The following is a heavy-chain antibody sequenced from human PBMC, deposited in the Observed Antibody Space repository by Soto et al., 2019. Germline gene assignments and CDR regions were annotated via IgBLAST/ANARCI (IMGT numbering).Heavy chain of an antibody. CDR2: MNPNNGNA. D-gene: IGHD1-20*01. J-gene: IGHJ6*02. Sequence: ASVKVSCKASGYTFITYDINWVRQAAGQGLEWMGWMNPNNGNAGYAQKFQGRVTMTRDTSISTAYMELSSLRSEDTAVYYCARDSRRRYTWNEGYYYYGMDVWGQGTTVTVSS. CDR3: ARDSRRRYTWNEGYYYYGMDV. V-gene: IGHV1-8*01. CDR1: GYTFITYD.